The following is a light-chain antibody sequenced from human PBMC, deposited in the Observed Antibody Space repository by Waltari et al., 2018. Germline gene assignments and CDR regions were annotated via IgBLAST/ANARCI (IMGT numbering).Light chain of an antibody. Sequence: ETVLTQSPATLSLSPGERATLSCRASQSLSSYLAWYQQKPGQAPRLLIYDASNRATGIQARFSGSGSGTDFTLTISSLEPEDFAVYYCQQRSNRLTFGGGTKVEIK. CDR2: DAS. V-gene: IGKV3-11*01. CDR3: QQRSNRLT. CDR1: QSLSSY. J-gene: IGKJ4*01.